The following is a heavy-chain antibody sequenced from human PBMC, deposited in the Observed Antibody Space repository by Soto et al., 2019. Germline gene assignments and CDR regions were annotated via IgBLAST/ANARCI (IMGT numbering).Heavy chain of an antibody. CDR3: TTAPDIVVVPAALGLTLGHYFREY. Sequence: GGSLRLSCAASGFTFSNAWMSWVRQAPGKGLEWVGRIKSKTDGGTTDYAAPVKGRFTISRDDSKNTLYLQMNSLKTEDTAVYYCTTAPDIVVVPAALGLTLGHYFREYWGQGILVTVSS. CDR2: IKSKTDGGTT. CDR1: GFTFSNAW. D-gene: IGHD2-2*01. V-gene: IGHV3-15*01. J-gene: IGHJ4*02.